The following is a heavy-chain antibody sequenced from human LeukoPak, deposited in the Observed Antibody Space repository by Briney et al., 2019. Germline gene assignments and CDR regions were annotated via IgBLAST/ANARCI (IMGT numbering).Heavy chain of an antibody. CDR3: ARFYDFWSAYYFDY. J-gene: IGHJ4*02. CDR1: GGSISSGGYY. V-gene: IGHV4-30-2*01. Sequence: SQTLSLTCTVSGGSISSGGYYWSWIRQPPGKGLEWIGYIHHSGSTYYNPSLKSRVTISVDRSKNQFSLKLSSVTAADTAVYYCARFYDFWSAYYFDYWGQGTLVTVSS. CDR2: IHHSGST. D-gene: IGHD3-3*01.